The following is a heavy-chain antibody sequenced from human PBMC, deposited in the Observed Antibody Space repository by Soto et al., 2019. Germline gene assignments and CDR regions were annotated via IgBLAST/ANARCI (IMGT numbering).Heavy chain of an antibody. CDR2: IKSKTDGGTT. Sequence: EVQLVESGGGLVKPGGSLRLSCAASGFTFSNAWMSWVRQAPGKVLEWAGRIKSKTDGGTTDYAAPVKGRFTISRDESKNTMYLQMNSLKTEDTAVYYCTTGIAMGPSLYGVDDAFDIWGQGTMVP. J-gene: IGHJ3*02. V-gene: IGHV3-15*01. D-gene: IGHD6-13*01. CDR1: GFTFSNAW. CDR3: TTGIAMGPSLYGVDDAFDI.